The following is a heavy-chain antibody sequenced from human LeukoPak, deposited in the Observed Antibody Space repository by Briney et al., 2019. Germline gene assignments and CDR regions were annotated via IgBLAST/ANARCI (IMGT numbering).Heavy chain of an antibody. CDR3: ARSLDCSSTSCYDGYFDY. CDR2: IYHSGST. CDR1: GYSISSGYY. D-gene: IGHD2-2*01. V-gene: IGHV4-38-2*02. Sequence: SETLSLTCTVSGYSISSGYYWGWIRQPPGKGLEWIGSIYHSGSTYYNPSLKSRVTISVDTSKNQFSLKLSSVTAADTAVYYCARSLDCSSTSCYDGYFDYWGQGTLVTVSS. J-gene: IGHJ4*02.